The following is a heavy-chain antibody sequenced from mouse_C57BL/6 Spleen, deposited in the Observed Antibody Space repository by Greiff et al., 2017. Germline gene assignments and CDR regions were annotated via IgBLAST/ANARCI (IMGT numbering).Heavy chain of an antibody. CDR3: VAYYGYDWAMDY. CDR2: IRSKSNNYAT. D-gene: IGHD2-9*01. V-gene: IGHV10-1*01. J-gene: IGHJ4*01. CDR1: GFSFNTYA. Sequence: EVKLVESGGGLVQPKGSLKLSCAASGFSFNTYAMNWVRQAPGKGLEWVARIRSKSNNYATYYADSVKDRFTISRDDSESMLYLQMNNLKTEDTAMYYCVAYYGYDWAMDYWGQGTSVTVSS.